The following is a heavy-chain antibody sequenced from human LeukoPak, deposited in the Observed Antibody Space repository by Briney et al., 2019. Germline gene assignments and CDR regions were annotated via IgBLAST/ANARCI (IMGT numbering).Heavy chain of an antibody. CDR2: IKPDGGEK. V-gene: IGHV3-7*01. CDR1: GFTFSNYE. CDR3: ARVFNTVGFDY. J-gene: IGHJ4*02. D-gene: IGHD4-23*01. Sequence: GGSLRLSCAASGFTFSNYEMHWVRQAPGKGLEWVASIKPDGGEKFSVDSVKGRFTISRDNARNSLDLQMNSLRAEDTAVYYCARVFNTVGFDYWGQGILVTVSS.